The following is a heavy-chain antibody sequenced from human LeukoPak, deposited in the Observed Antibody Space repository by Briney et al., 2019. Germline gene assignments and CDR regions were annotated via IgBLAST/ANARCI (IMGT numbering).Heavy chain of an antibody. D-gene: IGHD2-15*01. CDR1: GFTFSSYG. Sequence: PGGSLSLSCAASGFTFSSYGMHWVRQAPGKGLEWVAFIRYDGSNKYYADSVKGRFTISRDNSKNTLYLQMNSLRAEDTAVYYCANTRGYGYYFNYWGQGTLVTVSS. CDR3: ANTRGYGYYFNY. J-gene: IGHJ4*02. CDR2: IRYDGSNK. V-gene: IGHV3-30*02.